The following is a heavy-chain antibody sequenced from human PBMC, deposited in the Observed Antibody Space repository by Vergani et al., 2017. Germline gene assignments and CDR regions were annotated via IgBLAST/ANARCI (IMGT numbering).Heavy chain of an antibody. D-gene: IGHD3-10*01. CDR2: IGTAGDT. Sequence: EVQLVESGGGLVQPGGSLRLSCAASGFTFSSYDMHWVRQATGKGLEWVSAIGTAGDTYYPGSVKGRFPISRENAKNSLYLQMNSLRAGDTAVYYCARETYGSVNFDYWGQGTLVTVSS. CDR3: ARETYGSVNFDY. J-gene: IGHJ4*02. V-gene: IGHV3-13*01. CDR1: GFTFSSYD.